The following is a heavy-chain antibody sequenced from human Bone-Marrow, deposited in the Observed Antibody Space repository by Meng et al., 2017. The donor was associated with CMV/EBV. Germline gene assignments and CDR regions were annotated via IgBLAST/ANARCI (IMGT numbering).Heavy chain of an antibody. CDR3: ARGKLGYQLLLDY. Sequence: GSLRLSCTVSGGSISSYYWSWIRQPPGKGLEWIGYIYYSGSTNYNPSLKSRVTISVDTSKNQFSLKLSSVTAADTAVYYCARGKLGYQLLLDYWGQGTLVTVYS. CDR1: GGSISSYY. CDR2: IYYSGST. D-gene: IGHD2-2*01. J-gene: IGHJ4*02. V-gene: IGHV4-59*01.